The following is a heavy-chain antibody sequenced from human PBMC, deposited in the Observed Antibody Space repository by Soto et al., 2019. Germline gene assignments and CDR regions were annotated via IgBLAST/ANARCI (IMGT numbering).Heavy chain of an antibody. CDR2: IYYSGST. D-gene: IGHD4-17*01. CDR3: ATLTTVTTSFDY. J-gene: IGHJ4*02. Sequence: PSETLSLTCPVSGGSISSGGYYWSWIRQHPGKGLEWIGCIYYSGSTYYNPSLKSRVTISVDTSKNQFSLKLSSVTAADTAVYYCATLTTVTTSFDYWGQGTLVTVSS. CDR1: GGSISSGGYY. V-gene: IGHV4-31*03.